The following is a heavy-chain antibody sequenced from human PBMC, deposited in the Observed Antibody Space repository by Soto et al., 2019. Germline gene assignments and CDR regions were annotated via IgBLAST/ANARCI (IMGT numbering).Heavy chain of an antibody. CDR1: GYTFTSYD. V-gene: IGHV1-8*01. Sequence: ASVKVSCKASGYTFTSYDINWVRQATGQGLEWMGWMNPNSGNTGYAQKFQGRVTMTRNTSISTAYMELSSLRSEDTAVYYCAIAVRITIFGVVISNCFDPWGQGTLVTVSS. CDR2: MNPNSGNT. J-gene: IGHJ5*02. D-gene: IGHD3-3*01. CDR3: AIAVRITIFGVVISNCFDP.